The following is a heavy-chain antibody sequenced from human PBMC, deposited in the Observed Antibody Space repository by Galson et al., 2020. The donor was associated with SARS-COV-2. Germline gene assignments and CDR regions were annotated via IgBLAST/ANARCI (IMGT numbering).Heavy chain of an antibody. CDR3: ASEQGLQFNYYYYGMDV. D-gene: IGHD6-25*01. Sequence: IYYADSVKGRFTISRDNAKNSLYLQMNSLRAEDTAVYYCASEQGLQFNYYYYGMDVWGQGTTVTVSS. V-gene: IGHV3-21*01. CDR2: I. J-gene: IGHJ6*02.